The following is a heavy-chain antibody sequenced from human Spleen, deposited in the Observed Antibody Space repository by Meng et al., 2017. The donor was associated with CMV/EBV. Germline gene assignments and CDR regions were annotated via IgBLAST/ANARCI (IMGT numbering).Heavy chain of an antibody. J-gene: IGHJ6*02. CDR2: ISGSGGTT. Sequence: GGSLRLSCAASGFTFSKYAMSWVRQAPGKGLEWVSNISGSGGTTYYADSVKGRFTISRDNSKDTLYLQMNSLRVEDTAVYYCAKDLGYQLLPYYYYYGMDVWGQGTTVTVSS. CDR3: AKDLGYQLLPYYYYYGMDV. CDR1: GFTFSKYA. D-gene: IGHD2-2*01. V-gene: IGHV3-23*01.